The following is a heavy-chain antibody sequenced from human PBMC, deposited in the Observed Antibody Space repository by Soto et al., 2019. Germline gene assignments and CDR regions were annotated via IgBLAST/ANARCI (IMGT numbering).Heavy chain of an antibody. V-gene: IGHV3-7*03. Sequence: GGSLRLSCVASGFTFISSFMGWVRQAPGKGLEWVANINQDGGGTYYVDSVEGRFTISRDNAKDSLYLQMNSLRGEDTAVYYCARYFRGSGRYFFDYWGQGTLVNVSS. CDR3: ARYFRGSGRYFFDY. D-gene: IGHD6-19*01. CDR1: GFTFISSF. J-gene: IGHJ4*02. CDR2: INQDGGGT.